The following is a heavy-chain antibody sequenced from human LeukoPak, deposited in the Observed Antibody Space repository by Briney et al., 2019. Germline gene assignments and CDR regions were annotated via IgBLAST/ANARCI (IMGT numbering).Heavy chain of an antibody. CDR2: INHSGST. Sequence: SETLSLTCAVYGVSFSGYYWSWIRQPPGKGLEWIGEINHSGSTNYNPPLKSRVTISVDTSKNQFSLKLSSVTAADTAVYYCARWGTPYYYGSGSAFFDYWGQGTLVTVSS. CDR3: ARWGTPYYYGSGSAFFDY. J-gene: IGHJ4*02. CDR1: GVSFSGYY. V-gene: IGHV4-34*01. D-gene: IGHD3-10*01.